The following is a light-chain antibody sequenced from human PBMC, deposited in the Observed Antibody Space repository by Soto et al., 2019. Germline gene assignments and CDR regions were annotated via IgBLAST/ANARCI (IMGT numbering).Light chain of an antibody. CDR1: SSNIGGNA. V-gene: IGLV1-44*01. J-gene: IGLJ1*01. Sequence: QSVVTQPPSASGTPGQRVTISCSGSSSNIGGNAVNWYQQLPGTTPKLLIYSNNQRPSGVPDRFSGSKSGTSASLAISGLQSEDEADYYCAAWDDSLSGYVFGTGTQLTVL. CDR2: SNN. CDR3: AAWDDSLSGYV.